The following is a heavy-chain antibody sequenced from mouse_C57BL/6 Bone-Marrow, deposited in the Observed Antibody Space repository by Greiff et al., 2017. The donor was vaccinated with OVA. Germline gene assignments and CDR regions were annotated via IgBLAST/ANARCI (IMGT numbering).Heavy chain of an antibody. CDR2: IYPGDGDT. V-gene: IGHV1-82*01. CDR3: ARHDDGYYASYFDY. Sequence: VQLQQSVPELVKPGASVKISCKASGYAFSSTWMNWVKQRPGKGLEWIGRIYPGDGDTNYTGKFKGKATLTADKSSSTAYLQLSSLTSEDSAVYFGARHDDGYYASYFDYWGQGTTLTVSS. D-gene: IGHD2-3*01. CDR1: GYAFSSTW. J-gene: IGHJ2*01.